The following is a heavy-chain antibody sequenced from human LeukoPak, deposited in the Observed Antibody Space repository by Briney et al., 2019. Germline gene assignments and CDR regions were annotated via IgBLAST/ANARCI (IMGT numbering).Heavy chain of an antibody. Sequence: SETLSLTCTVSGGSFSGYYWSWIRQPPGKGLEWIGEVNDSGGTKYNPSLKSRVTISIDTSKSQLSLKLNSVTAADTAVHYCARGIRAYYYGSGGPSDYWGQGTLVTVSS. CDR3: ARGIRAYYYGSGGPSDY. CDR1: GGSFSGYY. V-gene: IGHV4-34*01. CDR2: VNDSGGT. D-gene: IGHD3-10*01. J-gene: IGHJ4*02.